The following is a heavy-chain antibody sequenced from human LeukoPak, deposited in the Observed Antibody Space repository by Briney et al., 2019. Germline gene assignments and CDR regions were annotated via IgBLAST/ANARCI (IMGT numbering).Heavy chain of an antibody. CDR3: AKDRWTGSPGNFDN. CDR2: IIASDGST. D-gene: IGHD3/OR15-3a*01. Sequence: GGSLRLSCAASGFTFSSYVMSWVRQAPGKGLEWVSGIIASDGSTYYADSVKGRFTISRDNSKNTLYLQMNSLRVEDTAVYYCAKDRWTGSPGNFDNWGQGTLVTVSS. V-gene: IGHV3-23*01. J-gene: IGHJ4*02. CDR1: GFTFSSYV.